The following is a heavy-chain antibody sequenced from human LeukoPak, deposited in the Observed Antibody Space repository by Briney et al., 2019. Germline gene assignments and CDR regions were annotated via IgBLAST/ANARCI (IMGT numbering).Heavy chain of an antibody. CDR3: ARGVYYYYYYMDV. CDR2: INHSGST. V-gene: IGHV4-38-2*02. Sequence: SETLSLTCTVSGYSISSGYYWSWIRQPPGKGLEWIGEINHSGSTNYNPSLKSRVTISVDTSKNQFSLKLSSVTAADTAVYYCARGVYYYYYYMDVWGKGTTVTVSS. J-gene: IGHJ6*03. CDR1: GYSISSGYY.